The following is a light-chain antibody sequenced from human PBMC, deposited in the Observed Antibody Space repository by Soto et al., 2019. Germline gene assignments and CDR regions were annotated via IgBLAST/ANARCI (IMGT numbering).Light chain of an antibody. Sequence: TVITQSPATLSMSPGDRAALSCRASLNVATNMAWYQQKPGQAPRLLIYGASIRATGVPARFTGSASGTEFTLTITNLQSEDFAVYYCHQYNTRLRTFGRVTRVEV. CDR3: HQYNTRLRT. CDR2: GAS. CDR1: LNVATN. J-gene: IGKJ1*01. V-gene: IGKV3-15*01.